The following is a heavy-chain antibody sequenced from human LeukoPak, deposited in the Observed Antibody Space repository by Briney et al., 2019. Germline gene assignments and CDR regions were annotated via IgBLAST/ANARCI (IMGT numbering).Heavy chain of an antibody. CDR1: GGSMSSYY. D-gene: IGHD1-26*01. V-gene: IGHV4-59*01. CDR3: ARGPVGGATYYDGDAFDI. Sequence: SEILYLTCTVSGGSMSSYYWSWIRQSPGKGLEWIGYIYYSGSTNYNPSLKSRVTISVDTSKNQFSLKLSSVTAVDTAVYYCARGPVGGATYYDGDAFDIWGQGTMVTVSS. J-gene: IGHJ3*02. CDR2: IYYSGST.